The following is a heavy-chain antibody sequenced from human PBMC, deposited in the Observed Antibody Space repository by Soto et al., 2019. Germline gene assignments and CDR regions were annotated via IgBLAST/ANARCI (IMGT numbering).Heavy chain of an antibody. J-gene: IGHJ6*03. Sequence: QMQLVQSGAEVKKTGASFKVSCKASVYTFTGYYMHWVRQAPGQGLEWMGWSNPNSGGTNYAQKFQGWVAMTRDTSISSGCMELSSVRAEDTGVYYCARGTEVRYVDWTNNYYDYYMDVWGRGTTVTVSS. D-gene: IGHD3-9*01. CDR3: ARGTEVRYVDWTNNYYDYYMDV. CDR2: SNPNSGGT. V-gene: IGHV1-2*04. CDR1: VYTFTGYY.